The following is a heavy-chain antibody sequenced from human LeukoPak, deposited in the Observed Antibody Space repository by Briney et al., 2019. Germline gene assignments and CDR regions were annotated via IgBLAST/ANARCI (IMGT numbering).Heavy chain of an antibody. J-gene: IGHJ5*02. CDR2: IYYTGST. CDR1: GDSITSSTYY. D-gene: IGHD3-22*01. Sequence: SETLSLTCTVSGDSITSSTYYWGWIRQPPGKGLGWIGSIYYTGSTYYNPSLKSRVTISVDTSKNQFSLKLRSVIAADTAVYYCARLYYYDAGGYPNPWGQGTLVTVSS. CDR3: ARLYYYDAGGYPNP. V-gene: IGHV4-39*01.